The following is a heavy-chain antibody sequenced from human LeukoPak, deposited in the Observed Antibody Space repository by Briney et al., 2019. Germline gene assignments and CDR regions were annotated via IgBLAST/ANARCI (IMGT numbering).Heavy chain of an antibody. CDR2: IYSGGNT. D-gene: IGHD4-17*01. CDR3: ARRAGEYSHPYDY. V-gene: IGHV3-53*01. Sequence: GGSLRLSCTVSGFTVSSNSMSWVRQAPGKGLEWVSFIYSGGNTHYSDSVKGRFTISRGNSKNTLYLQMNSLRADDTAVYYCARRAGEYSHPYDYWDQGTLVTVSS. J-gene: IGHJ4*02. CDR1: GFTVSSNS.